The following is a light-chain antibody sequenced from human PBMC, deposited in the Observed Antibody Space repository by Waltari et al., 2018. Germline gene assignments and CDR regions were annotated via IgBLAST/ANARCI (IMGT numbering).Light chain of an antibody. CDR1: QSINNN. CDR3: QQYDNWPPTT. Sequence: EIVMTQSQATLSVSPGVTATPSCRASQSINNNLAWYRQYPGQHPRLVIYGASFRATGIPARISGSGSGTEFTLTISSLQSDDCAVYYCQQYDNWPPTTFGQGTKLEIK. V-gene: IGKV3-15*01. CDR2: GAS. J-gene: IGKJ2*01.